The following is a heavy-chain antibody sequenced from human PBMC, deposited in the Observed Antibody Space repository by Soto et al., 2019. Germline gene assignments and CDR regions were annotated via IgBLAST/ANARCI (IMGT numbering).Heavy chain of an antibody. CDR3: ARDRLSSTSCERRNVHDI. CDR2: IYYSGST. V-gene: IGHV4-59*01. J-gene: IGHJ3*02. CDR1: GGSISSYY. D-gene: IGHD2-2*01. Sequence: SETLSLTCTVSGGSISSYYWSWIRQPPGKGLEWIGYIYYSGSTNYNPSPKSRVTISVDTSKNQFSLKLSSVTAADTAVYYCARDRLSSTSCERRNVHDIWGQGTMVTVSS.